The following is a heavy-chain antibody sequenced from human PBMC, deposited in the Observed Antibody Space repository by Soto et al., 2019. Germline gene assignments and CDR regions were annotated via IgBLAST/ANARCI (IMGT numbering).Heavy chain of an antibody. V-gene: IGHV3-23*01. D-gene: IGHD3-9*01. CDR1: GFTFSGCS. J-gene: IGHJ4*02. CDR2: ITGSGDRT. CDR3: AVAIFTAYDY. Sequence: EVRLLESGGGLVQPGGSLRLSCAASGFTFSGCSMTWVRQAPGKGLEWVSAITGSGDRTYYADSVKGRFTISRDNSNNMVYLHMNSLRAEDSAVYYCAVAIFTAYDYWGQGTLVTVSS.